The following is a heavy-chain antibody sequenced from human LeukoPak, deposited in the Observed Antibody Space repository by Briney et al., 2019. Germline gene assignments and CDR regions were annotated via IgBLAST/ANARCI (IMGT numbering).Heavy chain of an antibody. D-gene: IGHD6-19*01. J-gene: IGHJ4*02. Sequence: ASAKVSCKISAYSLSDLSIHWVQEAAGGGVEWMGGFDSENNKMVSSPKCQGRVTMTEDTSADTAYMDLTSLRSEETAVYFCATDRVYRSSGRSWGFFDYWGQGTLVIVSS. CDR1: AYSLSDLS. CDR3: ATDRVYRSSGRSWGFFDY. CDR2: FDSENNKM. V-gene: IGHV1-24*01.